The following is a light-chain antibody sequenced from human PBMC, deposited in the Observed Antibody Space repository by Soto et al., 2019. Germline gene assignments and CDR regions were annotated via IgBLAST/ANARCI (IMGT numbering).Light chain of an antibody. CDR1: QSISIW. Sequence: DIQMTQSPSTLSASVGDRVTSTCRASQSISIWLAWYQQKPGKAPKFLIYDASSLESGVPSRFSGSGSGTEFTLTISSLQPDHFATYYCQQYNTSSWTFGQGTKVDIK. V-gene: IGKV1-5*01. CDR2: DAS. J-gene: IGKJ1*01. CDR3: QQYNTSSWT.